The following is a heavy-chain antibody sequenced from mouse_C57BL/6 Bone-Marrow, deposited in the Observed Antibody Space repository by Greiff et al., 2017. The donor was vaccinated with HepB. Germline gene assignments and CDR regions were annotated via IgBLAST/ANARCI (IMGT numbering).Heavy chain of an antibody. Sequence: QVQLQQPGAELVRPGSSVKLSCKASGYTFTSYWMHWVKQRPIQGLEWIGNIDPSDSETHYNQKFKDKATLTVDKSSSTAYMQLNSLTSEDSAVYYCARRGYGYAWFAYWGQGTLVTVSA. CDR2: IDPSDSET. J-gene: IGHJ3*01. V-gene: IGHV1-52*01. D-gene: IGHD2-2*01. CDR3: ARRGYGYAWFAY. CDR1: GYTFTSYW.